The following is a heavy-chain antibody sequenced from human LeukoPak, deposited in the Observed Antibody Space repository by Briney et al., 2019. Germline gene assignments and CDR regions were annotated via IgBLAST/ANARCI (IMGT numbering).Heavy chain of an antibody. CDR1: GFTFSSYE. V-gene: IGHV3-48*03. CDR2: ISSSGSTI. CDR3: ARGTRY. Sequence: GGSLRLSCAASGFTFSSYEMNWVRQAPGKGLEWVSCISSSGSTIYYAGSVKRRFTISRDNAKNSLYLQMHCLRAEDTAVYDCARGTRYWGQGTLVTVSS. J-gene: IGHJ4*02. D-gene: IGHD1-7*01.